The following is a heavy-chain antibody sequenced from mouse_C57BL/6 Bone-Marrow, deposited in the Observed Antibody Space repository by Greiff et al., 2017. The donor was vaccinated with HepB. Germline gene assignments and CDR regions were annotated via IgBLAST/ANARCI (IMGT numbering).Heavy chain of an antibody. V-gene: IGHV1-59*01. CDR3: ASLYDYDRYYFDY. Sequence: QVQLKEPGAELVRPGTSVKLSCKASGYTFTSYWMHWVKQRPGQGLEWIGVIDPSDSYTNYNQKFKGKATLTVDTSSSTAYMQLSSLTSEDSAVYYCASLYDYDRYYFDYWGQGTTLTVSS. D-gene: IGHD2-4*01. CDR2: IDPSDSYT. CDR1: GYTFTSYW. J-gene: IGHJ2*01.